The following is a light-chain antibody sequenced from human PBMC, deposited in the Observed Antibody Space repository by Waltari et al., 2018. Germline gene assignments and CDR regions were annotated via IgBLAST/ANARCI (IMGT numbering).Light chain of an antibody. V-gene: IGKV1-5*03. J-gene: IGKJ1*01. CDR3: LQYNSYPWT. CDR2: KAS. Sequence: DIQVTQSPSTLSASVGDRVTITCRARKSIVVWLAWYQQKPGKVPRLLIYKASYLESGVPSSFSGSASGTAFTLTISSLQADDFATYYCLQYNSYPWTFGQGTTVEIK. CDR1: KSIVVW.